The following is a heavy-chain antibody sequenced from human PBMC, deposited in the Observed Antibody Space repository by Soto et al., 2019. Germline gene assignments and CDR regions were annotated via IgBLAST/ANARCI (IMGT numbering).Heavy chain of an antibody. CDR2: IYPGDSDT. D-gene: IGHD6-13*01. V-gene: IGHV5-51*01. CDR3: ARTSAAGKYYYGMDV. Sequence: GESLKISCKGSGYSFTSYWIGWVRQMPGKGLEWMGIIYPGDSDTRYSPSFQGQVTTSADKSISTPYLQWSSLKASDTAMYYCARTSAAGKYYYGMDVWGQGTTVTVSS. J-gene: IGHJ6*02. CDR1: GYSFTSYW.